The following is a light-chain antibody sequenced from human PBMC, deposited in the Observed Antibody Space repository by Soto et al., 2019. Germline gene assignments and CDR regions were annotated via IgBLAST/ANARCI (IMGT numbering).Light chain of an antibody. CDR2: DAS. V-gene: IGKV1-5*01. J-gene: IGKJ2*01. CDR3: QQYNSYSPYT. CDR1: QSISSW. Sequence: DIQMTQSPSTLSASVGDRVTITCRASQSISSWLAWYQQKPWKAPKLLIYDASSLESGVPSRFSGSGSGTEFTLTISSLQPDDFATYYCQQYNSYSPYTFGQGTTLEIK.